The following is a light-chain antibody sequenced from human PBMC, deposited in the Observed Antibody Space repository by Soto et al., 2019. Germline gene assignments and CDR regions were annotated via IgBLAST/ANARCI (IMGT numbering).Light chain of an antibody. CDR2: DAS. V-gene: IGKV1-5*01. CDR1: QDIRKF. CDR3: QQYETFSGT. Sequence: DIQMTQSPSSLSASVGDRVTITCQASQDIRKFLNWYQQKPGEAPKLLIYDASALPRGVPSRFSGSGSGTKFTLTIASLQPDDFATYYCQQYETFSGTFGPGTKVEI. J-gene: IGKJ1*01.